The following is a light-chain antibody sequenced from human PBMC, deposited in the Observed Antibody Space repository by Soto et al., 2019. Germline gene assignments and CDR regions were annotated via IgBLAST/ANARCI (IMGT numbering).Light chain of an antibody. CDR3: SSYASSNYV. J-gene: IGLJ1*01. CDR2: DVS. CDR1: SSDVGGSNY. Sequence: QSALTQPASVSGSPGQSITISCTGTSSDVGGSNYVSWYQQHSGKAPKLIIFDVSHRPSGFSNRFSGSKSGNPASLTISGLQPEDEAVYYCSSYASSNYVFGTGTKVTVL. V-gene: IGLV2-14*03.